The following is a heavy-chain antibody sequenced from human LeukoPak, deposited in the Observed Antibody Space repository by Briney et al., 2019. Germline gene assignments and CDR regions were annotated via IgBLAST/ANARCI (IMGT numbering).Heavy chain of an antibody. Sequence: GGSLRLSCAASGFIFSSYSINWVRQAPGKGLEWISSISSSSSYIYYADSVKGRFTISRDNAKNSLYLQMNSLRAEDTAVYYCAREYYYDSRAPGAFDIWGQGTTVTVSS. CDR3: AREYYYDSRAPGAFDI. J-gene: IGHJ3*02. V-gene: IGHV3-21*01. CDR2: ISSSSSYI. D-gene: IGHD3-22*01. CDR1: GFIFSSYS.